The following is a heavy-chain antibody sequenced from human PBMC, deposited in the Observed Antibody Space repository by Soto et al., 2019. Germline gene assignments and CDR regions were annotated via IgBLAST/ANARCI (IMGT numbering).Heavy chain of an antibody. J-gene: IGHJ4*02. Sequence: QVQLVQSGAEVKKPGASVKVSCKASGYMFISYGINWVRQAPGQGLEWMGWISASNGNTKYEQNLQGRVTMSTDTSTSTAYMEMRSLRSDDTAVYYCVRDLDGSGSYYTDYWGPGTLVTVSS. CDR2: ISASNGNT. V-gene: IGHV1-18*01. D-gene: IGHD3-10*01. CDR1: GYMFISYG. CDR3: VRDLDGSGSYYTDY.